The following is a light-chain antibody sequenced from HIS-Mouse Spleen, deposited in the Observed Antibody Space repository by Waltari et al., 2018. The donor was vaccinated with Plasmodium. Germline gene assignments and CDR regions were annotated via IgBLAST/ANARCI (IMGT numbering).Light chain of an antibody. Sequence: DVVMTQSPLSLPVTLGQPASISCRSSQSLVHSDGNTYLNWFQQRPGQSPRRLIYKVSNRDSGVPDRFSGSGSGTDFTLKISRVEAEDVRVYYCMQGTHWPRTFGQGTKVEIK. V-gene: IGKV2-30*02. CDR1: QSLVHSDGNTY. CDR2: KVS. CDR3: MQGTHWPRT. J-gene: IGKJ1*01.